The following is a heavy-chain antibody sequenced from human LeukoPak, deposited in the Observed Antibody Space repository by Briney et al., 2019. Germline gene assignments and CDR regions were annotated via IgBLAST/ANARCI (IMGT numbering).Heavy chain of an antibody. CDR3: ARDPYASGGIDY. V-gene: IGHV4-59*01. D-gene: IGHD3-10*01. J-gene: IGHJ4*02. Sequence: SETLSLTCTVSGGSISTYYWSWIRQPPGKGLEWIGYIYYSGSANYNPSLKSRVIISVDTSKNQFSLKLSSVTAADTAVYYCARDPYASGGIDYWGQGTLVTVSS. CDR1: GGSISTYY. CDR2: IYYSGSA.